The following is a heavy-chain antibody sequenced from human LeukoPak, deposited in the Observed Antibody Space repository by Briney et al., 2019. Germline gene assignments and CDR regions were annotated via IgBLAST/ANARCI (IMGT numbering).Heavy chain of an antibody. J-gene: IGHJ4*02. CDR3: AKDRNGSYQKDN. V-gene: IGHV3-23*01. D-gene: IGHD3-10*01. Sequence: GGSLRLSCAASGFSFSSYVMNWVRQAPGKGLEWVSGISGSGVSTYYADSVKGRFTISRDNSKNTVSLQMNSLRAEDTAVYYCAKDRNGSYQKDNWGQGTLVTVSS. CDR2: ISGSGVST. CDR1: GFSFSSYV.